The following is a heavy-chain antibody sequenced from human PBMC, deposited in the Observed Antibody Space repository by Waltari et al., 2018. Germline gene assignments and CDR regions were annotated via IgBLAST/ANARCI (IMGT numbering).Heavy chain of an antibody. CDR1: GYTFTSYD. CDR2: MNPNRGNT. D-gene: IGHD3-9*01. V-gene: IGHV1-8*01. Sequence: QVQLVQSGAEVKKPGASVKVSCKASGYTFTSYDINWVRQATGQGLEWMGWMNPNRGNTGYAQKFQGRVTMTRNTSISTAYMELSSLRSEDTAVYYCARGPDDILTGFDANHFDYWGQGTLVTVSS. CDR3: ARGPDDILTGFDANHFDY. J-gene: IGHJ4*02.